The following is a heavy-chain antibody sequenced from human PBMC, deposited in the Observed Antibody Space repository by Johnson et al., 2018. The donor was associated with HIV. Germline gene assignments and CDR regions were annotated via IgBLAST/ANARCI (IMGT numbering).Heavy chain of an antibody. Sequence: QVQLVESGGGVVQPGRSLRLSCAASGFTFSSYAMHWVRQAPGKGLEWVAVISYDGSNKYYADSVKGRFTISRDNAKKSLYLQMNSLRDEDTALYYCARGRPWGWELRRDAFDIWGQGTMVTVSS. CDR3: ARGRPWGWELRRDAFDI. V-gene: IGHV3-30*04. D-gene: IGHD3-16*01. CDR2: ISYDGSNK. J-gene: IGHJ3*02. CDR1: GFTFSSYA.